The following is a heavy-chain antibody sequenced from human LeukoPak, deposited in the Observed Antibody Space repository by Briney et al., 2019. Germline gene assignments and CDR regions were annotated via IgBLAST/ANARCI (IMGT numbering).Heavy chain of an antibody. V-gene: IGHV3-21*01. CDR3: ARDYTPWYYDSSGYYDY. D-gene: IGHD3-22*01. J-gene: IGHJ4*02. CDR2: ISSSSSYI. CDR1: GLHLSRGR. Sequence: GGSLVPYLGGSGLHLSRGRLKRVRQAPGKGLEWVSSISSSSSYIYYADSVKGRFTISRDNAKNSLYLQMNILRAEDTAVYYCARDYTPWYYDSSGYYDYWGQGTLVTVSS.